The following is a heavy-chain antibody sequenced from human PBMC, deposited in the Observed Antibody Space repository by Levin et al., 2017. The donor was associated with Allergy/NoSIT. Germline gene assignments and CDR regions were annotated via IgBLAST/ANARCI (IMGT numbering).Heavy chain of an antibody. CDR2: ISSSGAST. CDR1: GFTFSTYA. Sequence: RGSLRLSCAASGFTFSTYAMTWVRQAPGKGLEWVSVISSSGASTYYADSVKGRFTISRDNSKNTLYLQMNSLRADDTAVYYCAKRSCGGDCRDAFNIWGQGTMVTVSS. V-gene: IGHV3-23*01. D-gene: IGHD2-21*02. J-gene: IGHJ3*02. CDR3: AKRSCGGDCRDAFNI.